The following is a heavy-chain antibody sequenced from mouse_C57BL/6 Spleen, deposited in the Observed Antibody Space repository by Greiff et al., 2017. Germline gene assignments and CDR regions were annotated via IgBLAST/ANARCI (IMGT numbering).Heavy chain of an antibody. V-gene: IGHV1-64*01. CDR2: IHPNSGST. J-gene: IGHJ3*01. Sequence: VQLQQPGAELVKPGASVKLSCKASGYTFTSYWMHWVKQRPGQGLEWIGMIHPNSGSTNYNEKFKSKATLTVDKSSSTAYMQLSSLTSEDSAVYYCARGERYYGSSSWFAYWGQGTLVTVSA. CDR1: GYTFTSYW. CDR3: ARGERYYGSSSWFAY. D-gene: IGHD1-1*01.